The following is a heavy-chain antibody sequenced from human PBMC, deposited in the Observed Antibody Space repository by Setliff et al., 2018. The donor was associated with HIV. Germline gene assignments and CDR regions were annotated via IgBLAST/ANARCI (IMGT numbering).Heavy chain of an antibody. Sequence: PGGSLRLSCAASGFRFRSYWMSWVRQAPGKGLESVANVKQDGTETLYVDSVKGRFTISRDNSKNMLYLQMDSLRAEDTAVYYCARGRDRNYVVYGMDVWGQGTTVTVSS. V-gene: IGHV3-7*03. J-gene: IGHJ6*02. D-gene: IGHD1-7*01. CDR1: GFRFRSYW. CDR2: VKQDGTET. CDR3: ARGRDRNYVVYGMDV.